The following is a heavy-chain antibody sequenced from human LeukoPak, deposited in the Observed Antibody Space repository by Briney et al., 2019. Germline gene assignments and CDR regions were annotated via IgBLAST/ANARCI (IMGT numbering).Heavy chain of an antibody. V-gene: IGHV4-4*07. D-gene: IGHD3-16*01. CDR2: IYISGTT. CDR3: ARAPVFGNYYYYMDV. Sequence: SETLSLTCTVSGGSMSSYFWSWIRQPAGKGLEWIGRIYISGTTNYNTTLKSRLTMSVDTSKNQFSLRLSSVTAADTAVYYCARAPVFGNYYYYMDVWGKGTTVTVSS. J-gene: IGHJ6*03. CDR1: GGSMSSYF.